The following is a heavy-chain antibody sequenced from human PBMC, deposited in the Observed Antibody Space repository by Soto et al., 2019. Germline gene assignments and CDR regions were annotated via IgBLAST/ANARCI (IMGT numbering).Heavy chain of an antibody. CDR1: GGSFSGYY. V-gene: IGHV4-34*01. CDR2: INHSGST. Sequence: SETLSLTCAVYGGSFSGYYWSWIRQPPGKGLEWIGEINHSGSTNYNPSLESRVTISVDTSKNQFSLKLSSVTAADTAVYYCARGSITIFGVVIGSSWFDPWGQGTLVTVSS. J-gene: IGHJ5*02. D-gene: IGHD3-3*01. CDR3: ARGSITIFGVVIGSSWFDP.